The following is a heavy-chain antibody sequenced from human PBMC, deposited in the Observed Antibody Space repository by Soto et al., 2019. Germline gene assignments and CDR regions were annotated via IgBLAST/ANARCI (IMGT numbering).Heavy chain of an antibody. CDR1: GYTFTSYA. CDR2: INAGNGNT. D-gene: IGHD3-22*01. CDR3: ARGRVYYYDSIPHY. V-gene: IGHV1-3*01. Sequence: GASVKVSCKASGYTFTSYAMHWVRQAPGQRLEWMGWINAGNGNTKYSQKFQGRVTITRDTSASTAYMELSSLRSEDTAVYYCARGRVYYYDSIPHYWGQGTLVTVSS. J-gene: IGHJ4*02.